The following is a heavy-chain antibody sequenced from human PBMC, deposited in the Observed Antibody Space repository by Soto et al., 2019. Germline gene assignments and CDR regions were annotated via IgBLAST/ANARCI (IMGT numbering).Heavy chain of an antibody. Sequence: ASVKVSCKVSGYMFVTSGINWLRQAPGQGLEWMGWISAYNGNTTYAPNLQGRVTMTTDASTSTDYMEMRSLRSEDTAVYYCARDLDGSGSYYTDYWGLGPLVSVSS. D-gene: IGHD3-10*01. CDR3: ARDLDGSGSYYTDY. CDR1: GYMFVTSG. CDR2: ISAYNGNT. J-gene: IGHJ4*02. V-gene: IGHV1-18*01.